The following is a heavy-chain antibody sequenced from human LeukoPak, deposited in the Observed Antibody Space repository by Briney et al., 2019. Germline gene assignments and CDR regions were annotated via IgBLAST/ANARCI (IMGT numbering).Heavy chain of an antibody. Sequence: SETLSLTCAVYGGSFSGYYWSWIRQPPGKGLEWIGCIYTSGSTNYNPSLKSRVTMSVDTSKNQFSLKLSSVTAADTAVYYCARDLDLRGDYVHWYFDLWGRGTLVTVSS. CDR2: IYTSGST. J-gene: IGHJ2*01. V-gene: IGHV4-59*10. D-gene: IGHD4-17*01. CDR1: GGSFSGYY. CDR3: ARDLDLRGDYVHWYFDL.